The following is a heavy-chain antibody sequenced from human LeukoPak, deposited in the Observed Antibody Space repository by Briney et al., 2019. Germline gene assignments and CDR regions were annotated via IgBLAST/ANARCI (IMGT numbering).Heavy chain of an antibody. D-gene: IGHD1-14*01. CDR2: INPNSGGT. J-gene: IGHJ5*02. V-gene: IGHV1-2*06. CDR1: GYTFTGYY. CDR3: ARDLRNGNWFDP. Sequence: ASVKVSCKASGYTFTGYYMHWVRQAPGQGLEWMGRINPNSGGTNYAQKFQGRVTMTRDTSISTAYMELSRLRSDDTAVYYCARDLRNGNWFDPWGQGTLVTVSS.